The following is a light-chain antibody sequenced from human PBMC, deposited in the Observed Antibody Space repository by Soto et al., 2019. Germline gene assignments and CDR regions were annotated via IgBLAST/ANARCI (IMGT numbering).Light chain of an antibody. CDR1: SSDVGGYNY. CDR3: SSYAGNNNLL. Sequence: QSALTQPPSASGSPGQSVAISCTGTSSDVGGYNYVSWYQQHPGKAPKLMTYEVNKRPSGVPDRFSGSKSGNTASLTVSGLQAEDEADYYCSSYAGNNNLLFGGGTKLTVL. V-gene: IGLV2-8*01. CDR2: EVN. J-gene: IGLJ2*01.